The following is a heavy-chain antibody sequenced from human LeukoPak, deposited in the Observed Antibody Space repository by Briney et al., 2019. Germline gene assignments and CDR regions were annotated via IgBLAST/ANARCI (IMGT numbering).Heavy chain of an antibody. V-gene: IGHV3-30*02. D-gene: IGHD2-2*01. CDR2: XXXXGSNK. CDR1: GFTFSSXG. CDR3: AKDRDIVVVPAAIRQGLDY. Sequence: GGSLRLSCAASGFTFSSXGXHWVRQAPGXGLXXXAXXXXXGSNKYYADYVKGRXTISRDNSKNTLYLQMNSLRAEDTAVYYCAKDRDIVVVPAAIRQGLDYWGQGTLVTVSS. J-gene: IGHJ4*02.